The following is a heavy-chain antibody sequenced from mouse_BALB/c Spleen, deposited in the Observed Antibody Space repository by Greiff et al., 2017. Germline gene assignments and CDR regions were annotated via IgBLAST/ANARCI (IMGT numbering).Heavy chain of an antibody. CDR1: GYSITSGYY. CDR3: ARPGSSYGWYFDV. V-gene: IGHV3-6*02. CDR2: ISYDGSN. Sequence: EVKLLESGPGLVKPSQSLSLTCSVTGYSITSGYYWNWIRQFPGNKLEWMGYISYDGSNNYNPSLKNRISITRDTSKNQFFLKLNSVTTEDTATYYCARPGSSYGWYFDVWGAGTTVTVSS. D-gene: IGHD1-1*01. J-gene: IGHJ1*01.